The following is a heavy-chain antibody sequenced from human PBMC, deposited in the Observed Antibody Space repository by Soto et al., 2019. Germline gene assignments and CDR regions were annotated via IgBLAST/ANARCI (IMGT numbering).Heavy chain of an antibody. CDR1: GFTFSTYD. CDR2: IASDGGST. CDR3: VKPPAYYYDSNAYYSA. J-gene: IGHJ6*02. D-gene: IGHD3-22*01. Sequence: PGGSLRLSCSASGFTFSTYDLHWVRQAPGKGLEYVSSIASDGGSTHYADSVRARFTISRDNSKNTLYLQMSSLRAEDTAVYYCVKPPAYYYDSNAYYSAWGQGTTVTVSS. V-gene: IGHV3-64D*06.